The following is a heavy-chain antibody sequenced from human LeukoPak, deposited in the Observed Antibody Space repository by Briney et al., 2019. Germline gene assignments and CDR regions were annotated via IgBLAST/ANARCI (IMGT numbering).Heavy chain of an antibody. CDR1: GYTHTGYH. CDR2: INPNSGST. V-gene: IGHV1-2*02. Sequence: ASVTVSCKASGYTHTGYHMHWVRQAPGQGLEWMGWINPNSGSTNYAQKFEGRVTMNRDTSISTAYMELSRLRSDDTAVYYCARDSGERGSGSYLIAYWGQGTLVTVSS. CDR3: ARDSGERGSGSYLIAY. J-gene: IGHJ4*02. D-gene: IGHD3-10*01.